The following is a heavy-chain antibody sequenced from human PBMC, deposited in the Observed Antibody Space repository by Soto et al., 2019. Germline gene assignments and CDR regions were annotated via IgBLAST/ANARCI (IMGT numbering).Heavy chain of an antibody. J-gene: IGHJ6*02. V-gene: IGHV4-59*01. D-gene: IGHD2-21*02. Sequence: QVQRQESGPGLVKPSETLSLTCTVSGGTISRYYWSWIRQPPGKGLEWIGYMYNTGSTVYNPSFKSRVTISVDTSKNQCSLKLNSVTAADTAVYYCARDLWGYCGTDCYPLDVWGQGTTVTVSS. CDR2: MYNTGST. CDR1: GGTISRYY. CDR3: ARDLWGYCGTDCYPLDV.